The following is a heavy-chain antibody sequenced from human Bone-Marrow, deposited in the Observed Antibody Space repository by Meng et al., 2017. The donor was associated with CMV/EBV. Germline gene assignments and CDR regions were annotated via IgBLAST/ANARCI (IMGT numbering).Heavy chain of an antibody. V-gene: IGHV3-30*04. D-gene: IGHD1-26*01. CDR2: ISYDGSNK. CDR3: ARGMEWELRY. J-gene: IGHJ4*02. CDR1: GFTFSSYA. Sequence: GESLKISCAASGFTFSSYAIHWVRQAPGKGLEWVAVISYDGSNKYYADSVKGRFTISRDNSKNTLYLQMNSLRAEDTAVYYCARGMEWELRYWGQGTLVTVSS.